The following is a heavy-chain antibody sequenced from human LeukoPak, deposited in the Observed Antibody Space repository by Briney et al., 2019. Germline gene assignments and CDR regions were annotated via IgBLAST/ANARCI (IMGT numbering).Heavy chain of an antibody. CDR3: ARDRASYDFWSGYNYMDV. D-gene: IGHD3-3*01. CDR2: IIGSGGST. V-gene: IGHV3-23*01. CDR1: GFTFSSYA. J-gene: IGHJ6*03. Sequence: GGSLRLSCAASGFTFSSYAMSWVRQAPGKGLEWVSAIIGSGGSTYYADSVKGRFTLSRDNSKNTLYLQMNSLRAEDTAVYYCARDRASYDFWSGYNYMDVWGKGTTVTVSS.